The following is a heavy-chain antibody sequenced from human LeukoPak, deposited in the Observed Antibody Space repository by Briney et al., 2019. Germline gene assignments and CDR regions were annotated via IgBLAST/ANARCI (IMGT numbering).Heavy chain of an antibody. CDR3: ARDLRGRLVMDV. D-gene: IGHD6-6*01. Sequence: PSETLSLPCTVYGGPISSYYWSWIRQPPGKGVEWIGYIYYSGSTTYNPSLKSRVTISVDTSKNQFSLKRSSVTAADTAVYYCARDLRGRLVMDVWGQGTTVTVSS. CDR2: IYYSGST. CDR1: GGPISSYY. V-gene: IGHV4-59*01. J-gene: IGHJ6*02.